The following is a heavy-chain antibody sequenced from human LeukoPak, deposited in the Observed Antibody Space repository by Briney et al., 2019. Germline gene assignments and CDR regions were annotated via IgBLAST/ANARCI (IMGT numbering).Heavy chain of an antibody. CDR3: ANTGIAARTYFDY. Sequence: GASLRLSCAASGFTFSDYYMSWIRQAPGKGLEWVSYISSSGSTIYYADSVKGRFTISRGNAKNSLYLQMNSLRAEDTAVYYCANTGIAARTYFDYWGQGTLVTVSS. CDR2: ISSSGSTI. V-gene: IGHV3-11*04. D-gene: IGHD6-6*01. J-gene: IGHJ4*02. CDR1: GFTFSDYY.